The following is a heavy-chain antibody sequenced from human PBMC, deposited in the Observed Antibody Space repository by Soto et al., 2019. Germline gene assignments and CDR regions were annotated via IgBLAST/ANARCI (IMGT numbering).Heavy chain of an antibody. CDR2: ISAYNGNT. D-gene: IGHD2-21*02. V-gene: IGHV1-18*01. CDR1: GYTFTSYG. J-gene: IGHJ6*02. Sequence: GASGKVSCKASGYTFTSYGISWVRQAPGQGLEWMGWISAYNGNTNYAQKLQGRVTMTTDTSTSTAYMELRSLRSDDTAVYYCARGCGGDCYYYSGMDVWGQGTTVTVSS. CDR3: ARGCGGDCYYYSGMDV.